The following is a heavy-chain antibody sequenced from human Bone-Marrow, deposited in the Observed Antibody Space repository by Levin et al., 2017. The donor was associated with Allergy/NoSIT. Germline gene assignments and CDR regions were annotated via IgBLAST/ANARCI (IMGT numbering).Heavy chain of an antibody. J-gene: IGHJ3*02. CDR2: IKQDGSEK. Sequence: SCAASGFTFSSYWMSWVRQAPGKGLEWVANIKQDGSEKYYVDSVKGRFTISRDNAKNSLYLQMNSLRAEDTAVYYCAREAIVVVPAAQDDAFDIWGQGTMVTVSS. D-gene: IGHD2-2*01. V-gene: IGHV3-7*01. CDR3: AREAIVVVPAAQDDAFDI. CDR1: GFTFSSYW.